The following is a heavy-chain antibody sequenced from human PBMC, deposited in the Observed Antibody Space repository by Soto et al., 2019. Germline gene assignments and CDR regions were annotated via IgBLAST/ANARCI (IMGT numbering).Heavy chain of an antibody. V-gene: IGHV2-5*02. Sequence: QIALKESGPALVKPTQTLTMTCTFSGFSLTTPTVGVGWIRQSPGKALEWLAFVYWDDDKRYSPSLKTRLTITKDSSENRVVLTMTDMDPADTGTYYCAHKPDAANWFDPWGQGTLVTVSS. CDR3: AHKPDAANWFDP. CDR2: VYWDDDK. CDR1: GFSLTTPTVG. J-gene: IGHJ5*02.